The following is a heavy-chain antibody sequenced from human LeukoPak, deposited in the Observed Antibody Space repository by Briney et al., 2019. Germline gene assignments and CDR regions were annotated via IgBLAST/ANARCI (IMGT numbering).Heavy chain of an antibody. CDR1: GFTFSSYA. D-gene: IGHD4-17*01. CDR2: ISGSGGST. Sequence: GGSLRLSCVASGFTFSSYAMTWVRQAPGKGLEWVSAISGSGGSTYSADSVKGRFTISRDNSKNTLHLQMNSLRVEDTAVYYCAKVSTVTTWDYFAYWGQGTLVTVSS. V-gene: IGHV3-23*01. CDR3: AKVSTVTTWDYFAY. J-gene: IGHJ4*02.